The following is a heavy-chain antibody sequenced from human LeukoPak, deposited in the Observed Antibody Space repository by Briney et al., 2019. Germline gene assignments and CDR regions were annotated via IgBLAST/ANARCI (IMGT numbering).Heavy chain of an antibody. CDR3: ARTMEGYCSGGSCYQYSYYMDV. J-gene: IGHJ6*03. Sequence: SETLSLTCAVYGGSFSGYYWSWIRQPPGKGLEWIGEINHSGSTNHNPSLKSRLTISVDTSKNQFPLKLTSVTAADTAVYYCARTMEGYCSGGSCYQYSYYMDVWGKGTTVTVSS. D-gene: IGHD2-15*01. V-gene: IGHV4-34*01. CDR2: INHSGST. CDR1: GGSFSGYY.